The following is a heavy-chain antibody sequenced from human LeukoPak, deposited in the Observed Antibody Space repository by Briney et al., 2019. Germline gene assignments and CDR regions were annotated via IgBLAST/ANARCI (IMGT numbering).Heavy chain of an antibody. CDR1: GFTFSTYA. CDR3: ARARSSYGYGDAFDI. Sequence: GRSLRLSCAASGFTFSTYAMYWVRQAPGKGLEWVAVISYDGSSKYYADSVKGRFTISRDNSKNTLYLQMNSLRAEDTAVYYCARARSSYGYGDAFDIWGQGTMVTVSS. D-gene: IGHD5-18*01. V-gene: IGHV3-30*04. J-gene: IGHJ3*02. CDR2: ISYDGSSK.